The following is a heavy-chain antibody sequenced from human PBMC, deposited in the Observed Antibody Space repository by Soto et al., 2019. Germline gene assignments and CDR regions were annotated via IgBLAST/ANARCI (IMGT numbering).Heavy chain of an antibody. CDR1: GYTFTGYY. CDR2: INPNSGGT. J-gene: IGHJ6*02. V-gene: IGHV1-2*04. D-gene: IGHD5-18*01. CDR3: ARTGSGYSYDYYGMDV. Sequence: ASVKVSCKASGYTFTGYYMHWVRQAPGQGLEWMGWINPNSGGTNYAQKFQGWVTMTRDTSISTAYMELSRPRSDDTAVYYCARTGSGYSYDYYGMDVWGQGTTVTVSS.